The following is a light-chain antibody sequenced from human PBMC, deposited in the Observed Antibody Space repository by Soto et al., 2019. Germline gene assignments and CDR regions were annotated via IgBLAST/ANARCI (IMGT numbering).Light chain of an antibody. CDR2: AAS. CDR1: QGIRND. CDR3: LQHNTYPRT. J-gene: IGKJ1*01. V-gene: IGKV1-17*01. Sequence: DIQMTQSPSSLSAAVGDRVTITCRASQGIRNDLAWYQQKPRKAPKRLIYAASSLQSGVPSRFSGSGSGTDFTLTISSLQPEDFATYYCLQHNTYPRTLGQGTKVEIK.